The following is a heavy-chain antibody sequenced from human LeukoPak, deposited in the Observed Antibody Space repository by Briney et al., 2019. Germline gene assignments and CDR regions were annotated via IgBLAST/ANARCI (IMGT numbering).Heavy chain of an antibody. CDR1: GGSISSYY. D-gene: IGHD3-22*01. CDR2: IYYNGST. V-gene: IGHV4-59*01. J-gene: IGHJ4*02. CDR3: ARDVGYDSSGYYYAL. Sequence: SETLSLTCTVSGGSISSYYWSWIRQPPGKGLEWIGYIYYNGSTNYNPSLKSRVTISVDTSKNQFSLKLSSVTAADTAVYYCARDVGYDSSGYYYALWGQGTLVTVS.